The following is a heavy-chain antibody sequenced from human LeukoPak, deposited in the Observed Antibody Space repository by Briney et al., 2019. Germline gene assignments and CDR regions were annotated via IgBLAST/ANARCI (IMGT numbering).Heavy chain of an antibody. D-gene: IGHD6-19*01. V-gene: IGHV4-59*01. J-gene: IGHJ4*02. CDR2: IYYSGTT. Sequence: SETLSLTCTVSGGSISSYYWSWIRQPPGKGLEWIGYIYYSGTTNYNPSLKSRVTISVDTSKNQFSLKPSSVTAADTAVYYCASSLQWLSYFDYWGQGTLVTVSS. CDR1: GGSISSYY. CDR3: ASSLQWLSYFDY.